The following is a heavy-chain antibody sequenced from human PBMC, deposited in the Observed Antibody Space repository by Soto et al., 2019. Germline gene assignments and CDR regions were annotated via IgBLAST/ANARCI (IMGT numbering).Heavy chain of an antibody. J-gene: IGHJ4*02. D-gene: IGHD6-13*01. Sequence: GGSLRLSCAASGFIFSNAWMNWVRQAPGKGLEWVGRIKSNIDGETTDYAASVKGRFTISRDDSKSIAYLQMNSLKTEDTAIYYCTRGFYSNTSYPRFDFWGQGTLVTVSS. CDR2: IKSNIDGETT. V-gene: IGHV3-15*01. CDR3: TRGFYSNTSYPRFDF. CDR1: GFIFSNAW.